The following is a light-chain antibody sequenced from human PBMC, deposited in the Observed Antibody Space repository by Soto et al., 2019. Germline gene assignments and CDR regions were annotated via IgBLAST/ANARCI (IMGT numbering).Light chain of an antibody. J-gene: IGKJ2*01. CDR2: LGS. CDR1: QSLLHSNGYNY. V-gene: IGKV2-28*01. Sequence: DIVMTPSPLSLPVTPGEPASISCRSSQSLLHSNGYNYLDWYLQKPGQSPQLLIYLGSNRASGVPDRFSGSGSGTDFTLKISRVEAEDVGVYYCMQDLQTPPYTFGQGTKLEIK. CDR3: MQDLQTPPYT.